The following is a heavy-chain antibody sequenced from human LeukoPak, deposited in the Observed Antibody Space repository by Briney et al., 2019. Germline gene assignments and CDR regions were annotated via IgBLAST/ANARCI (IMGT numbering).Heavy chain of an antibody. CDR3: ARGYYYDSSGYYKDFDY. V-gene: IGHV1-3*03. Sequence: ASVKVSCKASGYTFTSYAIQWVRQAPGQRLQWMGWINAGNGNTKYSQEFQGRVTITRDTSASTAYMEPSSLRSEDMAVYYCARGYYYDSSGYYKDFDYWGQGTLVTVSS. D-gene: IGHD3-22*01. J-gene: IGHJ4*02. CDR2: INAGNGNT. CDR1: GYTFTSYA.